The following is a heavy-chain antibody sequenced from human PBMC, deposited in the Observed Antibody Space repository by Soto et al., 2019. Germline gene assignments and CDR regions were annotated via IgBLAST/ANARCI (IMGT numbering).Heavy chain of an antibody. V-gene: IGHV3-30*18. D-gene: IGHD3-3*01. J-gene: IGHJ6*02. CDR3: AKSITIFGVVMILCYYYGMDV. CDR1: GFTFSSYG. Sequence: PGGSLRLSCAASGFTFSSYGMHWVRQAPGKGLEWVAVISYDGSNKYYADSVKGRFTISRDNSKNTLYLQMNSLRAEDTAVYYCAKSITIFGVVMILCYYYGMDVWGQGTTVTVSS. CDR2: ISYDGSNK.